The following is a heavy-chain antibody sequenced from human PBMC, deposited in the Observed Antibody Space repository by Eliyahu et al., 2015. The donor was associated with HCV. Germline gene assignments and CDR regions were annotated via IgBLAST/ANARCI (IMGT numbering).Heavy chain of an antibody. D-gene: IGHD6-13*01. V-gene: IGHV3-33*01. CDR1: GFTFSSYG. CDR3: ARVSYSSSWQYFDY. Sequence: QVQLVESGGGVVQPGRSLRLSCAASGFTFSSYGMHWVRQAPGKGLEWVAVIWYDGSNKYYADSVKGRFTISRDNSKNTLYLQMNSLRAEDTAVYYCARVSYSSSWQYFDYWGQGTLVTVSS. CDR2: IWYDGSNK. J-gene: IGHJ4*02.